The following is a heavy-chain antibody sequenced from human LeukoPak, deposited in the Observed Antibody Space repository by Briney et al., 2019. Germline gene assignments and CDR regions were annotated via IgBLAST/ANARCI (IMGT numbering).Heavy chain of an antibody. D-gene: IGHD3/OR15-3a*01. V-gene: IGHV1-2*02. CDR1: GNTFTGYY. J-gene: IGHJ4*02. Sequence: ASVKVSCKASGNTFTGYYMHWVRQAPGQGLEWMGWIFPNNGNTKYAQKFQGRFTMTRDTSISTAYMELTRLRSDDTAVYYCATGLGVLDPEANSWGQGTLVTVSS. CDR2: IFPNNGNT. CDR3: ATGLGVLDPEANS.